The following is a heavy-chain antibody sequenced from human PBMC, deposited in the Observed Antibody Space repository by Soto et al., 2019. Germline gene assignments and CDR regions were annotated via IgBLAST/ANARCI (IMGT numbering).Heavy chain of an antibody. CDR2: IYSGGST. J-gene: IGHJ4*02. CDR3: AKAKYSSSWWAVDY. CDR1: GFTVSSNY. D-gene: IGHD6-13*01. Sequence: GGSLRLSCAASGFTVSSNYMSWVRQAPGKGLEWVSVIYSGGSTYYADSVKGRFTISRDNSKNTLYLQMNSLRAEDTAVYYCAKAKYSSSWWAVDYWGQGTLVTVSS. V-gene: IGHV3-66*01.